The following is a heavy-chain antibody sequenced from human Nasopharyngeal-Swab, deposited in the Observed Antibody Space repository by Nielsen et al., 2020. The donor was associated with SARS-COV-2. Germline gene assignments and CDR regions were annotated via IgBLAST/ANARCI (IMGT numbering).Heavy chain of an antibody. J-gene: IGHJ4*02. D-gene: IGHD2-15*01. V-gene: IGHV3-73*01. CDR1: GFTFSDSA. Sequence: GESLKISCAASGFTFSDSAIHWVRQAPGEGLEWVARIRSKGNNYATAYAASVKGRLTIFRDDPTNTAYLQMNSLKTEDTAVYYCTRCDGGCYSGSDYWGQGTLVTVSS. CDR3: TRCDGGCYSGSDY. CDR2: IRSKGNNYAT.